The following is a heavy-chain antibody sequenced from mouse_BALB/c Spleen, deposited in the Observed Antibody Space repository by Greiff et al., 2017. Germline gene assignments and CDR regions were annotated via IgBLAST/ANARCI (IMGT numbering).Heavy chain of an antibody. CDR3: TRGGGFAY. CDR2: ISSGGSYT. J-gene: IGHJ3*01. Sequence: VESGGGLVKPGGSLKLSCAASGFTFSSYTMSWVRQTPEKRLEWVATISSGGSYTYYPDSVKGRFTISRDNAKNTLYLQMSSLKSEDTAMYYCTRGGGFAYWGQGTLVTVSA. V-gene: IGHV5-6-4*01. CDR1: GFTFSSYT.